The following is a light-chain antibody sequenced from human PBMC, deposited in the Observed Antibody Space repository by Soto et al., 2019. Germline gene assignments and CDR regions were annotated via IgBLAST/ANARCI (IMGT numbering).Light chain of an antibody. CDR1: QTISSL. CDR2: AAS. J-gene: IGKJ1*01. V-gene: IGKV1-39*01. CDR3: QQSYSTPRT. Sequence: DIQMTQSPSSLSASVGDRVTITCRASQTISSLLNWYQQKPGKAPNLLIYAASTLQSGVPSRFSGSGSGTDFTLTISSLQPEDFATYYCQQSYSTPRTFGQGTKVE.